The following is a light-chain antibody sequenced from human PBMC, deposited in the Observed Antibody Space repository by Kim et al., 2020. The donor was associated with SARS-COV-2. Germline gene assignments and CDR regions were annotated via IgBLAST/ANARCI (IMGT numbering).Light chain of an antibody. CDR2: AAS. CDR1: QSISSY. CDR3: QQSDSNPLT. Sequence: DIQMTQSPSSLSASVGDRVTITCRASQSISSYLNWYQQKPGKAPKLLIYAASSLQSGVPSRFSGSGSGTDFTLTIISLQPEDFATYYCQQSDSNPLTFGGGTKVDIK. V-gene: IGKV1-39*01. J-gene: IGKJ4*01.